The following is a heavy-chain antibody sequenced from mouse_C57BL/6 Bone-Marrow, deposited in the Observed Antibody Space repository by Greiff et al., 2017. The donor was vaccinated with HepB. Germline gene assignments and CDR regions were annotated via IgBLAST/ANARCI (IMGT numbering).Heavy chain of an antibody. D-gene: IGHD1-1*02. V-gene: IGHV1-74*01. CDR1: GYTFTSYW. CDR3: AICGGGNGFAY. Sequence: QVQLQQSGAELVKPGASVKVSCKASGYTFTSYWMHWVKQRPGQGLEWIGWIHPSDSDTNYNQKFKGKATLTVDNSSCTAYMQLSSLTSKDAAVYYCAICGGGNGFAYWGQGTLVTVSA. J-gene: IGHJ3*01. CDR2: IHPSDSDT.